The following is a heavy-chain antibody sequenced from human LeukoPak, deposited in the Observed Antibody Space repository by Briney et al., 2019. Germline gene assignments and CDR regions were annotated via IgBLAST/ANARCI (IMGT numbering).Heavy chain of an antibody. CDR3: ARGRWELLDAFDI. D-gene: IGHD1-26*01. CDR1: GYSFTSYG. V-gene: IGHV1-18*01. J-gene: IGHJ3*02. Sequence: GESLKISCKGSGYSFTSYGISWVRQAPGQGLEWMGWISAYNGNTNYAQKLQGRVTMTTDTSTSTAYMELRSLRSDDTAVYYCARGRWELLDAFDIWGQGTMVTVSS. CDR2: ISAYNGNT.